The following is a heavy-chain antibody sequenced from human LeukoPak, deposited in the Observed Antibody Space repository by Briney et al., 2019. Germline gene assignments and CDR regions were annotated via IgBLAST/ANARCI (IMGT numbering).Heavy chain of an antibody. CDR1: GGTFSSYA. Sequence: GSSVKVSCKASGGTFSSYAISWVRRAPGQGLEWMGGIIPIFGTANYAQKFQGRVTITADESTSTAYMELSSLRSEDTAVYYCARDYCSSTSCYFFDYWGQGTLVTVSS. D-gene: IGHD2-2*01. CDR3: ARDYCSSTSCYFFDY. CDR2: IIPIFGTA. J-gene: IGHJ4*02. V-gene: IGHV1-69*01.